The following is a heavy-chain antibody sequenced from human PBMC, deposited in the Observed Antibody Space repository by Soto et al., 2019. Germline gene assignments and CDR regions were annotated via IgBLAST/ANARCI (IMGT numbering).Heavy chain of an antibody. CDR3: VRGACTKTSCYILDY. CDR1: GFTFSTYW. Sequence: GWSLRLSCAASGFTFSTYWMHWVRQAPGKGLVWVARVNTDGSTSDYAASVKGRFTMSRDNAKNTLFLQMNVLRVEDTAVYYCVRGACTKTSCYILDYWGPGIQVTVSS. CDR2: VNTDGSTS. V-gene: IGHV3-74*01. D-gene: IGHD2-2*02. J-gene: IGHJ4*02.